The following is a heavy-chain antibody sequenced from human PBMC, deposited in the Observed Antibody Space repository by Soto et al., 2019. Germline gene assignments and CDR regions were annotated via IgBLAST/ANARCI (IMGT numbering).Heavy chain of an antibody. J-gene: IGHJ4*03. CDR1: GYRFPSFG. CDR3: ARVRFGDAFDF. CDR2: VNPDNNNT. V-gene: IGHV1-18*01. Sequence: QVQLVQSGPEVKKPGASVKVSCEVSGYRFPSFGINWVRQAPGQGLEWVGWVNPDNNNTNYAQNLQHRVSLTTDTSTNTAFLELRDLTSDDTAVYYCARVRFGDAFDFWGHGTLVTVSS. D-gene: IGHD4-17*01.